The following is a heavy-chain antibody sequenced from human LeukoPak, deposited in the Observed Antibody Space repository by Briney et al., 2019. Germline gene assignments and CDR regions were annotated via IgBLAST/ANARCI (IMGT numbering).Heavy chain of an antibody. CDR1: GGSISRYY. CDR3: ARWDGGGLMGTLDY. J-gene: IGHJ4*02. D-gene: IGHD1-26*01. Sequence: SETLSLTCTVSGGSISRYYWSWIRHSPGKGLEWIGYIHYSGSTNYSPSLQSRVTISLDTSRNQFSLKLTSVTTADTAVYYCARWDGGGLMGTLDYWGQGTLVTVSS. CDR2: IHYSGST. V-gene: IGHV4-59*01.